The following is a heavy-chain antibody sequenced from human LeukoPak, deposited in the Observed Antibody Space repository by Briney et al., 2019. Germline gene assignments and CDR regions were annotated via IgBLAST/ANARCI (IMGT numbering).Heavy chain of an antibody. Sequence: GGSLRLSCAVSGFTFSNYVMSWVRQAPGKGLEWVAVISYDGSNKYYADSVKGRFTISRDNSKNTLYLQMNSLRAEDTAVYYCARGGQYSGSYHPYSVNYWGQGTLVTVSS. CDR3: ARGGQYSGSYHPYSVNY. D-gene: IGHD1-26*01. CDR2: ISYDGSNK. CDR1: GFTFSNYV. J-gene: IGHJ4*02. V-gene: IGHV3-30-3*01.